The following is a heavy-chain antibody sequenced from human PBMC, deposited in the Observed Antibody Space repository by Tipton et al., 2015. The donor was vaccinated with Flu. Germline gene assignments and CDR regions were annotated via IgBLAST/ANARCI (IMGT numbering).Heavy chain of an antibody. J-gene: IGHJ2*01. CDR3: ARIWWGVHWYLDL. CDR1: GFIFSGYW. D-gene: IGHD4/OR15-4a*01. V-gene: IGHV3-7*03. CDR2: IKQDGSEK. Sequence: SLRLSCAASGFIFSGYWMSWVRQAPGKGMEWVANIKQDGSEKQYLESVKGRFTISRDNAKKSVFLQMNSLRADDTAVYYCARIWWGVHWYLDLWGRGTLVTVSS.